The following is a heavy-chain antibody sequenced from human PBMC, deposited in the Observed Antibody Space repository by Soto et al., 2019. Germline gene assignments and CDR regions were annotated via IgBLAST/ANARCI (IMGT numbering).Heavy chain of an antibody. D-gene: IGHD6-13*01. V-gene: IGHV3-23*01. J-gene: IGHJ4*02. CDR3: AKGSAVARPYYFDY. CDR1: GFAFSSCA. Sequence: EVQLLDSGGGLVQPGGSLRLSCAAYGFAFSSCAMSWVRQAPGKGLEWDSAISGYGGSTYYADSVKGRFTISRDNSKNTLSLQMNGLRDDDTAIYYCAKGSAVARPYYFDYWGQGALVTVSS. CDR2: ISGYGGST.